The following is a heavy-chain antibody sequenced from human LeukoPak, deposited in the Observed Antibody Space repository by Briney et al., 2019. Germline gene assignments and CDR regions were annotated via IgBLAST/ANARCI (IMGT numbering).Heavy chain of an antibody. V-gene: IGHV3-23*01. Sequence: PGGSLRLSCAASGFTFRSYAMSWVRQAPGKGLQWVSTDSGSGGSPYYADSVKGRFTISRDNSKNTLYLQMTSLRVEDTAVYYCAKVGMVGSTYYFDNWGQGTLVTASS. D-gene: IGHD1-26*01. J-gene: IGHJ4*02. CDR3: AKVGMVGSTYYFDN. CDR1: GFTFRSYA. CDR2: DSGSGGSP.